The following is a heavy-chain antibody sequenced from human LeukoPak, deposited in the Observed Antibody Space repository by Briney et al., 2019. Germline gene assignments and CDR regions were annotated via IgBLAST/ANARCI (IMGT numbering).Heavy chain of an antibody. Sequence: PGGSLRLSCAASGFTFSSYSMNWVRQAPGKGLEWVANIKEDGSKKYYVDSVKGRFTISRDNAKNSVYLQMNSLRAEDTAVYYCARDRSWEPADYWGQGTLVTVSS. CDR1: GFTFSSYS. V-gene: IGHV3-7*01. D-gene: IGHD1-26*01. CDR3: ARDRSWEPADY. J-gene: IGHJ4*02. CDR2: IKEDGSKK.